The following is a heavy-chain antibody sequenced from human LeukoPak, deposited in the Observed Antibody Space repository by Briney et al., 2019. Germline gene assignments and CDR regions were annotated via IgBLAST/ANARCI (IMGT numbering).Heavy chain of an antibody. CDR2: ISGSSGST. CDR3: AKGPTMIVVVN. D-gene: IGHD3-22*01. Sequence: PGGSLRLSCAASGFTFSTSNMNWVRQAPGKGLEWVSAISGSSGSTYYADSVKGRFTISRDNSENTLYLQMNSLRAEDTAVYYCAKGPTMIVVVNWGQGTLVTVSS. J-gene: IGHJ4*02. V-gene: IGHV3-23*01. CDR1: GFTFSTSN.